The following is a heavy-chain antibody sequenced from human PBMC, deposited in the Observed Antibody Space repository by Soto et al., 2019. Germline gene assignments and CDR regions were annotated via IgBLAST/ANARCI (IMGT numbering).Heavy chain of an antibody. V-gene: IGHV4-39*01. CDR1: GGPISDSGNY. Sequence: PSETLSLTFSVSGGPISDSGNYWGCIRRPPWKGLEWIGTMDYSGGTSYNPSLKIRVTISADTSNNQFSLTLSSLTAADTAVYYCARRTPLYASASSRFDPCGQGALVTVS. CDR3: ARRTPLYASASSRFDP. D-gene: IGHD3-10*01. CDR2: MDYSGGT. J-gene: IGHJ5*02.